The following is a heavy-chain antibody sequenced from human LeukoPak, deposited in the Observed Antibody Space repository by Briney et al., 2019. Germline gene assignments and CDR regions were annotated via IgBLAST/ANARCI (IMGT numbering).Heavy chain of an antibody. D-gene: IGHD1-26*01. CDR3: ARDMSGSLDY. CDR1: GFTYSSYG. Sequence: GRSLRLSCAASGFTYSSYGMHWVRQAPGKGLEWVAVIWYDGSNKYYADSVKGRFTISRDNSKNTLYLQMNSLRAEDTAVYYCARDMSGSLDYWGQGTLVTVSS. V-gene: IGHV3-33*01. CDR2: IWYDGSNK. J-gene: IGHJ4*02.